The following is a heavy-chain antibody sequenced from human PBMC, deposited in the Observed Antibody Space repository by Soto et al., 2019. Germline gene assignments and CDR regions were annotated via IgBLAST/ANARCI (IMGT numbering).Heavy chain of an antibody. D-gene: IGHD6-19*01. CDR3: ARAGGLGAVAGDY. Sequence: QLQLQESGSGLVKPSQTLSLTCAVSGGSISSGGYSWSWIRQPPGKGLEWIGYIYHSLSTHYNPSLKSRVTISVDRSKNKFSLKLSSVTAADTAVYYCARAGGLGAVAGDYWGQVTLGTVAS. CDR2: IYHSLST. CDR1: GGSISSGGYS. V-gene: IGHV4-30-2*01. J-gene: IGHJ4*02.